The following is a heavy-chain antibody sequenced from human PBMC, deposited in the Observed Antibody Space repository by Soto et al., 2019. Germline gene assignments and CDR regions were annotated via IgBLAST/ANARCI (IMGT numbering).Heavy chain of an antibody. CDR2: IYHTGST. Sequence: SETLSLTCTVSGGSISSGGYYWSWIRQEPGKGLEWIGYIYHTGSTYYNPSLESRVIISVDTSKNQFSLSLSSVTAADTAVYYCARTADGYNYLNYWGQGTLVTGLL. D-gene: IGHD5-12*01. J-gene: IGHJ4*02. CDR1: GGSISSGGYY. CDR3: ARTADGYNYLNY. V-gene: IGHV4-31*03.